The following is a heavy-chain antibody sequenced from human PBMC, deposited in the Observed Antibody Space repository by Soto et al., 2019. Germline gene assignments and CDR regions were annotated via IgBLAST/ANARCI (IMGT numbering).Heavy chain of an antibody. D-gene: IGHD1-26*01. CDR3: AADVGASARTFDY. J-gene: IGHJ4*02. CDR1: GSTFSTYA. Sequence: QVQLVQSGAEVKKPGSSVNVSCKASGSTFSTYAISWVRQAPGQGLEWMGGIIPLFGTANYAQKFQGRVTITADESTSTAYMELSSLRSEDTAVYYCAADVGASARTFDYWGQGSLVTVSS. V-gene: IGHV1-69*01. CDR2: IIPLFGTA.